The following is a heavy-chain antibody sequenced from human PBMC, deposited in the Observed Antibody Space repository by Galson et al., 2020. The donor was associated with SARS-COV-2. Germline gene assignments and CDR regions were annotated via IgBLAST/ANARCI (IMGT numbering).Heavy chain of an antibody. D-gene: IGHD3-10*01. J-gene: IGHJ4*02. V-gene: IGHV3-21*01. CDR3: ARETPSVPRGGLDY. CDR1: GFSFSSYY. CDR2: ISTSSSYI. Sequence: TGGSLRLSCAASGFSFSSYYINWVRQAPGKGLELVSSISTSSSYIYYADSVKGRVTISRDNAKKSLYLEMNSLRAEDTAVYYCARETPSVPRGGLDYWGQGTLVTVPS.